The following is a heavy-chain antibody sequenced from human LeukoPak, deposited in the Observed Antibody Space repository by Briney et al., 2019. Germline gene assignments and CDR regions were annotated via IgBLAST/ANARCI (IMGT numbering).Heavy chain of an antibody. D-gene: IGHD2-2*02. CDR3: ARLGCSTTSCYTAFYYYYYMDV. J-gene: IGHJ6*03. V-gene: IGHV4-4*02. CDR2: IYHSGST. Sequence: SGTLSLTCAVSGGSISNITNSNWWSWVRQPPGKGPEWIGEIYHSGSTNSNPSLKSRVTISVDKSKNQFSLKLSSVTAADTAVYYCARLGCSTTSCYTAFYYYYYMDVWGKGTTITVSS. CDR1: GGSISNITNSNW.